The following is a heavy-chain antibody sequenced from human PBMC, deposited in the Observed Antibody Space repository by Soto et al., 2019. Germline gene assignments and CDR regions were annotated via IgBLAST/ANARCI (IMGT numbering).Heavy chain of an antibody. J-gene: IGHJ4*02. CDR3: ASRAGIGESPFDY. Sequence: GGSLRLSCAASGFTFSSYAMHWVRQAPGKGLEYVSAISSNGGSTYYANSVKGRFTISRDNSKNTLYLQMGSLRAEDMAVYYCASRAGIGESPFDYWGQGTLVTVSS. V-gene: IGHV3-64*01. D-gene: IGHD2-21*01. CDR1: GFTFSSYA. CDR2: ISSNGGST.